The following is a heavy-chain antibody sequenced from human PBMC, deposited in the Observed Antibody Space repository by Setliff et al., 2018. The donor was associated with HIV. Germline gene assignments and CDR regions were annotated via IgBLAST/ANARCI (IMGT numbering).Heavy chain of an antibody. Sequence: SETLSLTCTVSSGSISSHYWSWIRQPPGKGPEWIGYISNTGNINYNPSLKSRVTISLDTSKKQFSLRLTSLTAADTAVYYCAREVTLRVYGDYAQYHYYMDVWGKGTTVTVSS. D-gene: IGHD4-17*01. CDR2: ISNTGNI. CDR1: SGSISSHY. CDR3: AREVTLRVYGDYAQYHYYMDV. V-gene: IGHV4-59*11. J-gene: IGHJ6*03.